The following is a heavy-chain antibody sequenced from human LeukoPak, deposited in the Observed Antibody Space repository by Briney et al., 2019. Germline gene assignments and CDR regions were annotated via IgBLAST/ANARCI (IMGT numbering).Heavy chain of an antibody. Sequence: GGSLRLSCAASGFIFEDYTMHWVRQAPGKTLEWVSLISWDGTTYYRDSVKGRFTISRDNSKHYLYLQMDTLTSEDTAFYYCVKDLSYESSGYVFDYWGQGTLVTVSS. CDR3: VKDLSYESSGYVFDY. V-gene: IGHV3-43*01. J-gene: IGHJ4*02. CDR1: GFIFEDYT. CDR2: ISWDGTT. D-gene: IGHD3-22*01.